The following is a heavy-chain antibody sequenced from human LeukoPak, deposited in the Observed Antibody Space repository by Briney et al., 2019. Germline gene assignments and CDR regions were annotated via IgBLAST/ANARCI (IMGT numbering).Heavy chain of an antibody. J-gene: IGHJ4*02. V-gene: IGHV3-23*01. CDR1: GFTFSSYA. CDR2: ISGSDSST. D-gene: IGHD3-10*01. Sequence: GGSLRLSCTVSGFTFSSYAMSWVRQAPGKGLEWVSSISGSDSSTYYADSVKGRFTISRDNSRDTLYLQLNSLRVEDTAVYYCARRSGIMFRGVPPHFDYWGQGTLVTVPS. CDR3: ARRSGIMFRGVPPHFDY.